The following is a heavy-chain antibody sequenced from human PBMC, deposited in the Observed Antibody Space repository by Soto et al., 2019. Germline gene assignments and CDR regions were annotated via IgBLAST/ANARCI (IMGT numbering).Heavy chain of an antibody. CDR2: MNPNSGNT. CDR3: ARERSAAGTGWVDP. J-gene: IGHJ5*02. Sequence: QVQLVQSGAEVKKPGASVKVSCKASGYTFTSYDINWVRQATGQGLEWMGWMNPNSGNTGYAQKFQGRVTMTRNTSIRTAYMELSSLRSEDTAVYYCARERSAAGTGWVDPWGQGTLVTVSS. CDR1: GYTFTSYD. V-gene: IGHV1-8*01. D-gene: IGHD6-13*01.